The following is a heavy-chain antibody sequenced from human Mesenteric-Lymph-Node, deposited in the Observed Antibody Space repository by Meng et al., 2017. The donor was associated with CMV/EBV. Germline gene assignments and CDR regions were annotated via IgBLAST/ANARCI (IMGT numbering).Heavy chain of an antibody. CDR3: ARDLGVYYDFWSGHQIRSGGMDV. J-gene: IGHJ6*02. D-gene: IGHD3-3*01. CDR1: GGSISSSSYY. V-gene: IGHV4-39*07. CDR2: IYYSGST. Sequence: SETLSLTCTVSGGSISSSSYYWGWIRQPPGKGLEWIGSIYYSGSTYYNPSLKSRVTISVDTSKSQFSLKLSSVTAEDTAVYYCARDLGVYYDFWSGHQIRSGGMDVWGQGTTVTVSS.